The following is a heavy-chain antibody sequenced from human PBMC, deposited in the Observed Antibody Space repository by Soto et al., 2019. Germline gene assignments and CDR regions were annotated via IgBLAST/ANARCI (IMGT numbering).Heavy chain of an antibody. Sequence: QIQLVQSGGEVKKPGASVKVSCKASGYTFRSYGISWVRQAPGQGLEWVGWISAYNGDTHYAPKFQDRITLTTETSTDTAYMELRSLRLDDMAVYYCARDWSRYYDNSGLIWFYWGQGSLVTVSS. CDR2: ISAYNGDT. CDR1: GYTFRSYG. J-gene: IGHJ4*02. D-gene: IGHD3-22*01. CDR3: ARDWSRYYDNSGLIWFY. V-gene: IGHV1-18*03.